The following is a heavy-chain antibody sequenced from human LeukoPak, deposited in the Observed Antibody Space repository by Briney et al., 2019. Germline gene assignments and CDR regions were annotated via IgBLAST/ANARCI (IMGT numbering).Heavy chain of an antibody. Sequence: ASVKVSCKASGYTFSGSYIHWVRQAPGQGLEWMGRINPNSANTHYAQKFQGRVTMARDTSINTAYMELSRLRSDDTAVYYCARDYYDSSGYYHSFFDYWGQGTLVTVSS. CDR3: ARDYYDSSGYYHSFFDY. D-gene: IGHD3-22*01. V-gene: IGHV1-2*06. J-gene: IGHJ4*02. CDR1: GYTFSGSY. CDR2: INPNSANT.